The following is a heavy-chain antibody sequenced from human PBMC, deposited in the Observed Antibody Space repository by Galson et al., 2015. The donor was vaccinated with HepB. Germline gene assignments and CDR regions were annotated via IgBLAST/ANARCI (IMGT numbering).Heavy chain of an antibody. D-gene: IGHD4-17*01. CDR3: ARRTVTYSRRNYYYYGMDV. CDR2: IIPIFGIA. V-gene: IGHV1-69*13. J-gene: IGHJ6*02. Sequence: SVKVSCKASGGTFSSYAISWVRQAPGQGLEWMGGIIPIFGIANYAQKFQGRVTITADESTSTAYMELSSLRSEDTAVYYCARRTVTYSRRNYYYYGMDVWGQGTTVTVSS. CDR1: GGTFSSYA.